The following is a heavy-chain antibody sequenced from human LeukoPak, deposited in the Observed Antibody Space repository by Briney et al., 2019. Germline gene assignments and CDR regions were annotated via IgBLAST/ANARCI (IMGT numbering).Heavy chain of an antibody. CDR2: ISSSSSYI. CDR3: ARGSSSWYKGDYYYYMDV. J-gene: IGHJ6*03. CDR1: GFTFSSYS. D-gene: IGHD6-13*01. V-gene: IGHV3-21*01. Sequence: PGGSLRLSCAASGFTFSSYSMNWVRQAPGKGLEWVSSISSSSSYIYYADPVKGRFTVSRDNAKNSLYLQMNSLRAEDTAVYYCARGSSSWYKGDYYYYMDVWGKGTTVTVSS.